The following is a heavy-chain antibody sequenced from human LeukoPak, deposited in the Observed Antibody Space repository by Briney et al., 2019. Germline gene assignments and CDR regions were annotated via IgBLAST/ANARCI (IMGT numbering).Heavy chain of an antibody. CDR3: AKKGGIAANYYFDY. CDR1: GFTFSNYA. J-gene: IGHJ4*02. D-gene: IGHD6-13*01. Sequence: GGSLRLSCVVSGFTFSNYAMHWVRQAPGQAPGKGLEWVAVMSYDGSHEYYADSVKGRFTISRDNSKNTLYLQMNSLRAEDTAVYYCAKKGGIAANYYFDYWGQGTLVTVSS. CDR2: MSYDGSHE. V-gene: IGHV3-30*04.